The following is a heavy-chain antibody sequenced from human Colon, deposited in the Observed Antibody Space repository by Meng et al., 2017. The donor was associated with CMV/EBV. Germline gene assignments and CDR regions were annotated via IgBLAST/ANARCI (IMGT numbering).Heavy chain of an antibody. CDR1: GYSFTMYD. CDR3: VRGRVVGGG. J-gene: IGHJ4*02. CDR2: MNPDSGHT. D-gene: IGHD2-21*01. Sequence: KVSCKPSGYSFTMYDIYWVRQASGQGLEWMGWMNPDSGHTAYAQKFQGRITMTRDTSVTTAYLEITSLRSDDTAVYYCVRGRVVGGGWGQGTLVTVSS. V-gene: IGHV1-8*01.